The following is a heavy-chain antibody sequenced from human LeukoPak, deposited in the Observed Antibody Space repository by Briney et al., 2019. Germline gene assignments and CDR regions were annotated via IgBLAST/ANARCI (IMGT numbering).Heavy chain of an antibody. J-gene: IGHJ4*02. CDR1: GGSISSSSYY. V-gene: IGHV4-39*01. CDR3: ARSVGNYDILTGYQPEQTFDY. D-gene: IGHD3-9*01. CDR2: IYYSGST. Sequence: SETLSLTCTVSGGSISSSSYYWGWIRQPPGKGLEWIGSIYYSGSTYYSPSLKSRVTISVDTSKNQFSLKLSSVTAADTAVYYCARSVGNYDILTGYQPEQTFDYWGQGTLVTVSS.